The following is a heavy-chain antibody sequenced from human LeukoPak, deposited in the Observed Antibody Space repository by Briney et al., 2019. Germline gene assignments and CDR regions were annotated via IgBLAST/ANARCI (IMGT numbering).Heavy chain of an antibody. CDR1: GFTFSSYG. CDR2: ISYDASNK. J-gene: IGHJ6*02. V-gene: IGHV3-30*18. Sequence: GGSLRLSCAASGFTFSSYGMHWVRQAPGKGLEWVAVISYDASNKYYADSVKGRFTISRDNSKNTLYLQMNSLRAEDTAVYYCAKSLEGQWLVRDYYYYYGMDVWGQGTTVTVSS. CDR3: AKSLEGQWLVRDYYYYYGMDV. D-gene: IGHD6-19*01.